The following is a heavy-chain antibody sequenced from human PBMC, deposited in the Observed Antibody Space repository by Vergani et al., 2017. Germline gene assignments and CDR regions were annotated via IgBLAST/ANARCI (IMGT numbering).Heavy chain of an antibody. CDR3: AKDRPTNMFRGAYGMDV. J-gene: IGHJ6*02. V-gene: IGHV3-30*02. CDR2: IRFDGSNK. D-gene: IGHD3-10*01. Sequence: QVQLVESGGGVVQPGGSLRLSCAASGLTFSTCGMHWVRQAPGKWLEWVAFIRFDGSNKYYGDSVNGRFIISRDNSKNTVDLRMNSLRTDDTAIYYCAKDRPTNMFRGAYGMDVWGQGP. CDR1: GLTFSTCG.